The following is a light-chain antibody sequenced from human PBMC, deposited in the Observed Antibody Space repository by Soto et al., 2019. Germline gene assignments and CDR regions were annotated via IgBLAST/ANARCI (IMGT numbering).Light chain of an antibody. CDR1: ESVSTY. J-gene: IGKJ2*01. CDR2: GAS. V-gene: IGKV3-15*01. Sequence: EIVMTQSPATLSVSPRERATLSCRATESVSTYLAWYQKKPGQAPRLLVYGASTRATGIPARFSGSGSGTEFTLTISRLQSEDFAVYYCQQYHNWPTFGQGTKLEIK. CDR3: QQYHNWPT.